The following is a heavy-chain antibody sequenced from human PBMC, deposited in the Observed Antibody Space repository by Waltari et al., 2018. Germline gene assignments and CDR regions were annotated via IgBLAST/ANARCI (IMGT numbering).Heavy chain of an antibody. V-gene: IGHV1-18*01. Sequence: QVQLVQSGAEVKKPGASVKVSCKPSGYTFTSYGISWVPQAPGTELEWMGWISAYNGNTNYAQKLQGRVTMTTDTSTSTAYMELRSLRSDDTAVYYCARDQDYYDSSGYYDNWFDPWGQGTLVTVSS. CDR3: ARDQDYYDSSGYYDNWFDP. CDR1: GYTFTSYG. J-gene: IGHJ5*02. D-gene: IGHD3-22*01. CDR2: ISAYNGNT.